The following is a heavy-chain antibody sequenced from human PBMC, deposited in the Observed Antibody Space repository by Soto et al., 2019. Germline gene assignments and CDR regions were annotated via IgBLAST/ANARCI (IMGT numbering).Heavy chain of an antibody. CDR2: IYHSGST. CDR1: AGSISSGGYS. J-gene: IGHJ4*02. Sequence: PSETLSLTCAVSAGSISSGGYSWNWIRQPPGKGLEWIGYIYHSGSTYYNPSLKSRVTISVDRSKNQFSLKLSSVTAADTAVYYCARVGSGYSGYDYVDYWGQGTLVTVSS. CDR3: ARVGSGYSGYDYVDY. V-gene: IGHV4-30-2*01. D-gene: IGHD5-12*01.